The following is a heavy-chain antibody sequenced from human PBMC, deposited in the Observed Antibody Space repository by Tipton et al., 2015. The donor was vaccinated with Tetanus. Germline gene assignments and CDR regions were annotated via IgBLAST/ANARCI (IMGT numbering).Heavy chain of an antibody. V-gene: IGHV3-23*01. D-gene: IGHD5/OR15-5a*01. Sequence: SLRLSCVASGLTFSSYAMNWVRQAPGKELEWVSGISGSDGSTYYADSVRGRFTISRYNSKNTLYLQMNSLRAEDTAVYYCAKDGCFSVGCLGSDYWGPGNLVTVSS. CDR1: GLTFSSYA. J-gene: IGHJ4*02. CDR2: ISGSDGST. CDR3: AKDGCFSVGCLGSDY.